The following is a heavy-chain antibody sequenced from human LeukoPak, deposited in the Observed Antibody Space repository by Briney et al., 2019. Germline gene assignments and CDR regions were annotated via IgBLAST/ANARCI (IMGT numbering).Heavy chain of an antibody. CDR3: ANEGKVGRRYYGSGSYWHAFDI. CDR1: GFTFSNYG. CDR2: ISTDGSQK. Sequence: GGSLRLSCTASGFTFSNYGMHWVRQAPGKGLEWVAVISTDGSQKFYADSVKGRFTVSRDNSKNTLYLQMNSLRAEDTAVYYCANEGKVGRRYYGSGSYWHAFDIWGQGTMVTVSS. J-gene: IGHJ3*02. V-gene: IGHV3-30*18. D-gene: IGHD3-10*01.